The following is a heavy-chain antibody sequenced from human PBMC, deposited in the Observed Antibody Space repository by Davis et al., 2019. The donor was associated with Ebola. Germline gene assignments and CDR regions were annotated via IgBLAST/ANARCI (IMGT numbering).Heavy chain of an antibody. CDR1: GCSIRSTQW. CDR2: ISDSGST. Sequence: SETLSLTCTVSGCSIRSTQWWSWVRQPPGKGLVWLGEISDSGSTNYDPSLKSRVIISVDTSKYQFSLKLNSVTAVDTAVYYCARGVHLRLSGSLSFYYALDVWGQGTTVTVSS. D-gene: IGHD2/OR15-2a*01. J-gene: IGHJ6*02. V-gene: IGHV4-4*02. CDR3: ARGVHLRLSGSLSFYYALDV.